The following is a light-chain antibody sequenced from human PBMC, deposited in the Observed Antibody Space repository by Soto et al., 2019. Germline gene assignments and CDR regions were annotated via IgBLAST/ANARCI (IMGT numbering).Light chain of an antibody. Sequence: EIVFTQSRSTLSLTPGEKATLACRASQSVTSLHLAWYQQKPGQAPRLLIFGASSRATGIPDKFSGSGSGTDFTLTISRLEPDDFAVYYCQHYGSSSWTSAQRSKVDIK. CDR1: QSVTSLH. CDR3: QHYGSSSWT. CDR2: GAS. V-gene: IGKV3-20*01. J-gene: IGKJ1*01.